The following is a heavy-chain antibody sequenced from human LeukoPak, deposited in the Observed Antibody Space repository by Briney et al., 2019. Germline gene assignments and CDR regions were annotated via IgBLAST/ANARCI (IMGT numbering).Heavy chain of an antibody. D-gene: IGHD1-26*01. CDR1: GVSISSSNW. Sequence: SETLSLTCAVSGVSISSSNWWSWVRQPPGKGLEWIGEIYHSGSTNYNPSLKSRVTISVDRSKNQFSLKLSSVTAADTAVYYCARYREVGATVDYWGQGTLVTVSS. V-gene: IGHV4-4*02. CDR2: IYHSGST. J-gene: IGHJ4*02. CDR3: ARYREVGATVDY.